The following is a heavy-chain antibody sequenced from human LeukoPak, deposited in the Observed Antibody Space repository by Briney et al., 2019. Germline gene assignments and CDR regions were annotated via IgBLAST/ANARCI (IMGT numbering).Heavy chain of an antibody. V-gene: IGHV4-59*12. D-gene: IGHD2-2*01. J-gene: IGHJ5*02. Sequence: SETLSLTCTVSGGSMNTYYWSWIRQPPGKGLEWIGYIYHSGDTKYNPSFKSRLTISVDTSKNQFSLKLSSVTAADTAVYYCAREIVLLPAAVNWLDPWGQGTLVTVSS. CDR2: IYHSGDT. CDR3: AREIVLLPAAVNWLDP. CDR1: GGSMNTYY.